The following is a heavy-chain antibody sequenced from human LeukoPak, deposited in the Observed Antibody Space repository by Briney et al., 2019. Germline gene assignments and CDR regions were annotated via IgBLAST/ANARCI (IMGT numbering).Heavy chain of an antibody. Sequence: GGSLRLSCAASGFTFSRYSMNWVRQAPGKGLEWVSYISSSSSTVYYADSVKGRFTISRDNAKNSLYLQMNSLRAEDTAVYYCARDRDSSSRYKEIFDYWGQGTLVTVSS. CDR2: ISSSSSTV. D-gene: IGHD6-13*01. CDR1: GFTFSRYS. V-gene: IGHV3-48*04. J-gene: IGHJ4*02. CDR3: ARDRDSSSRYKEIFDY.